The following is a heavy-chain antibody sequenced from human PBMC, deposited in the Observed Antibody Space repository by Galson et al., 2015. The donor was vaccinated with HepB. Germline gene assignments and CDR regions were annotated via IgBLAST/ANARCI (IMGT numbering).Heavy chain of an antibody. CDR3: ARERRIAAAGTLLFDY. V-gene: IGHV4-59*01. D-gene: IGHD6-13*01. J-gene: IGHJ4*02. CDR2: IYYSGST. CDR1: GGSISSYY. Sequence: QVQLQESGPGLVKPSETLSLTCTVSGGSISSYYWSWIRQPPGKGLEWIGYIYYSGSTNYNPSLKSRVTISVDTSKNQFSLKLSSVTAADTAVYYCARERRIAAAGTLLFDYWGQGTLVTVSS.